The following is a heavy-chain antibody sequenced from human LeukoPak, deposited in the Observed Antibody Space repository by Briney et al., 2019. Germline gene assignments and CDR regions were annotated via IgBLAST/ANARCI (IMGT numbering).Heavy chain of an antibody. J-gene: IGHJ6*04. CDR1: GFTIGTAW. Sequence: GGSLRLSCVSSGFTIGTAWMSWVRQAPGKGLEWLGHIKSEGEGATTDYAAPAKGRFAISRDDSKNMIYLQMSSLKIDDTAIYYCIAHFPYFYGFDVWGKGTAVTVSS. D-gene: IGHD3-3*02. CDR2: IKSEGEGATT. CDR3: IAHFPYFYGFDV. V-gene: IGHV3-15*01.